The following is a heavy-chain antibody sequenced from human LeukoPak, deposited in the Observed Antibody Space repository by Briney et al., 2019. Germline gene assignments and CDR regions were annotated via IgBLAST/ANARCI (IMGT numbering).Heavy chain of an antibody. Sequence: GGSLRLSCAASGFTFSSYGMHWVRQAPGKGLEWVAVISYDGSNKYYADSVKGRFTISKDNSKNTLYLQMNSLRAEDTAVYYCAKGPLLWFGELIYTFDYWGQGTLVTVSS. CDR3: AKGPLLWFGELIYTFDY. J-gene: IGHJ4*02. V-gene: IGHV3-30*18. D-gene: IGHD3-10*01. CDR1: GFTFSSYG. CDR2: ISYDGSNK.